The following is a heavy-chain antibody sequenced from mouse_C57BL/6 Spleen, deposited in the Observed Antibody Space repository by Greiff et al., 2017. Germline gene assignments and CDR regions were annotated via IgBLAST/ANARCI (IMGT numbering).Heavy chain of an antibody. J-gene: IGHJ4*01. V-gene: IGHV1-66*01. CDR3: ARRSGSSYYAMDY. Sequence: VQLQQSGPELVKPGASVKISCKASGYSFTRYYIHWVKQRPGQGLEWIGWIYPGSGNTKYNEKFKGKATLTADTSSSTAYMQLSSLTSEDSAVYYCARRSGSSYYAMDYWGQGTSVTVSS. CDR2: IYPGSGNT. CDR1: GYSFTRYY. D-gene: IGHD1-1*01.